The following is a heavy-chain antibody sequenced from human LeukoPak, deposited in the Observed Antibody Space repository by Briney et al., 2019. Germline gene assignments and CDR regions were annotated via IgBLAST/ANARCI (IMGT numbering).Heavy chain of an antibody. CDR1: GGSISSSSYY. CDR2: IYYSGST. J-gene: IGHJ3*02. D-gene: IGHD1-26*01. V-gene: IGHV4-39*07. Sequence: PSETLSLTCTVSGGSISSSSYYWGWIRQPPGKGLEWIGSIYYSGSTYYNPSLKSRVTISVDTSKNQFSLKLSSVTAADTAVYYCAGVSGSHGDAFDIWGQGTMVTVSS. CDR3: AGVSGSHGDAFDI.